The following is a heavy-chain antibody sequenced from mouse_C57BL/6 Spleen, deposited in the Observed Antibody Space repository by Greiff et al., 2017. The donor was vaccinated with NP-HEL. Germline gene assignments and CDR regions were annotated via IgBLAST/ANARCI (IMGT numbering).Heavy chain of an antibody. D-gene: IGHD1-1*01. Sequence: EVQLQQSGPELVKPGASVKISCKASGYSFTGYYMNWVKQSPEKSLEWIGEINPSTGGTTYNQKFKAKATLTVDKSSSTAYMQLKSLTSEDSAVYYCARSEIYYYGSEGYWGQGTTLTVSS. J-gene: IGHJ2*01. CDR3: ARSEIYYYGSEGY. CDR2: INPSTGGT. V-gene: IGHV1-42*01. CDR1: GYSFTGYY.